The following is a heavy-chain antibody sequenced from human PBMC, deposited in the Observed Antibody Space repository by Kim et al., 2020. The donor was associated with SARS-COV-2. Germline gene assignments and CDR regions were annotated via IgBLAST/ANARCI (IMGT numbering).Heavy chain of an antibody. J-gene: IGHJ4*02. Sequence: YYNPSLKSRVTISVDASRIQFSLKLSAVTAAETAVYYCARDTRSHRYFDYWGQGTLVTVSS. CDR3: ARDTRSHRYFDY. V-gene: IGHV4-39*07.